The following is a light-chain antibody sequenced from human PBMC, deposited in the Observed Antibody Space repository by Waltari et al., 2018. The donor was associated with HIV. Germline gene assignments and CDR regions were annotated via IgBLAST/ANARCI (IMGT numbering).Light chain of an antibody. Sequence: QPVLTQPPSLSGAPGQTVTISCTGTSPNICADFPVNWYQQPPGTAPKLLIYGNTIRPSGVPDRFSGSKSGTSASLAITGLQADDEADYYCQSYDSSLSAWVFGGGTKLTVL. CDR3: QSYDSSLSAWV. CDR1: SPNICADFP. CDR2: GNT. J-gene: IGLJ3*02. V-gene: IGLV1-40*01.